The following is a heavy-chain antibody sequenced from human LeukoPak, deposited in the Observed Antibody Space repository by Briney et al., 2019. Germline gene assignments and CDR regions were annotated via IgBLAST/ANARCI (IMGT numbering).Heavy chain of an antibody. CDR3: ARDRGGIVVVAGSGLNWFDP. CDR2: INPSGGST. D-gene: IGHD2-15*01. Sequence: ASVKVSCKASGYTFTSYYMHWVRQAPGQGLEWMGIINPSGGSTRYAQKFQGRVTMTRDMSTSTVYMELSSLRSEDTAVHYCARDRGGIVVVAGSGLNWFDPWGQGTLVTVSS. J-gene: IGHJ5*02. V-gene: IGHV1-46*01. CDR1: GYTFTSYY.